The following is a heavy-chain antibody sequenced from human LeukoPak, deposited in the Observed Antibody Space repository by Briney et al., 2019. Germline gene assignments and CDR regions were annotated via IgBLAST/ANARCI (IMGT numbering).Heavy chain of an antibody. CDR2: IYHSGST. CDR1: GYSISSGYY. V-gene: IGHV4-38-2*02. CDR3: ARVIVGATVPYFDY. Sequence: SETLSLTCTVSGYSISSGYYWSWIRQPPGKGLEWIGYIYHSGSTYYNPSLKSRVTISVDRSKNQFSLKLSSVTAADTAVYYCARVIVGATVPYFDYWGQGTLVTVSS. D-gene: IGHD1-26*01. J-gene: IGHJ4*02.